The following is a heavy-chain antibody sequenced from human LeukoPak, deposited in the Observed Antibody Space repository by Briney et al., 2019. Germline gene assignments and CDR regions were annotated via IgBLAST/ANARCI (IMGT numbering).Heavy chain of an antibody. CDR2: ISYDGSNK. CDR1: GFTFSSYA. D-gene: IGHD3-22*01. J-gene: IGHJ6*03. Sequence: PGGSLRLSCAASGFTFSSYAMHWVRQAPGKGLEWVAVISYDGSNKYYADSVKGRFTISRGNSKNTLYLQMNSLRAEDTAVYYCAKVRGRYYDSSGSDQGYYYYYMDVWGKGTTVTISS. CDR3: AKVRGRYYDSSGSDQGYYYYYMDV. V-gene: IGHV3-30*04.